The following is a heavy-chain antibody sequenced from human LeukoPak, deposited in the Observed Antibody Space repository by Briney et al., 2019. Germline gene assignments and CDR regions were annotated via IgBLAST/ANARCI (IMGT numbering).Heavy chain of an antibody. CDR3: ARGPPGGRFDP. Sequence: PSETLSLTCTVSGASISNYYWTWIRQPPGKGLEWIGYIYYSGSTNYNPSLKSRVTMSVDTSTNQFSLKVTSVTAADTAVYYCARGPPGGRFDPWGQGTLVTVSS. V-gene: IGHV4-59*01. CDR2: IYYSGST. J-gene: IGHJ5*02. CDR1: GASISNYY. D-gene: IGHD3-10*01.